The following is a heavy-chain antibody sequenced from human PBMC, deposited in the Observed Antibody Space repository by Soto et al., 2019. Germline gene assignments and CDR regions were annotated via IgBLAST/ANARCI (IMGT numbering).Heavy chain of an antibody. CDR3: ARWSYGSGPYYYYGMDV. CDR1: GGTFSSYA. J-gene: IGHJ6*02. CDR2: IIPIFGTA. D-gene: IGHD3-10*01. V-gene: IGHV1-69*13. Sequence: GASVKVSCKASGGTFSSYAISWVRQAPGQGLEWMGGIIPIFGTANYAQKFQGRVTITADESTSTAYMELSSLRSEDTAVYYCARWSYGSGPYYYYGMDVWGQGTTVTVSS.